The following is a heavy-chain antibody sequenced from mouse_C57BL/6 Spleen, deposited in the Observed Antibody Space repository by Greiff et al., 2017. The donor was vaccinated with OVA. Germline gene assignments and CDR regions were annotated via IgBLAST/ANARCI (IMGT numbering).Heavy chain of an antibody. V-gene: IGHV1-18*01. J-gene: IGHJ2*01. Sequence: VQLQQSGPELVKPGASVKIPCKASGYTFTDYNMDWVKQSHGKSLEWIGDINPNNGGTIYNQKFKGKATLTVDKSSSTAYMELRSLTSEDTAVYYGARKVELRYFDYWGQGTTLTVSS. CDR1: GYTFTDYN. D-gene: IGHD1-1*01. CDR2: INPNNGGT. CDR3: ARKVELRYFDY.